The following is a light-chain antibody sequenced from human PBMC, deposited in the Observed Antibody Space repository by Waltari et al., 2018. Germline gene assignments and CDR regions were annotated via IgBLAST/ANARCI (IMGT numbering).Light chain of an antibody. CDR3: QNHERLPAT. CDR2: GAS. CDR1: QSIGRY. Sequence: EVVLTQSPVTLSLSPGETATLSCRASQSIGRYLVWYQQKSGQAPRLLICGASTRATGIPDRFSGSGSGTDFSLTISRLEAEDFAVYYCQNHERLPATFGQGTKVEMK. V-gene: IGKV3-20*01. J-gene: IGKJ1*01.